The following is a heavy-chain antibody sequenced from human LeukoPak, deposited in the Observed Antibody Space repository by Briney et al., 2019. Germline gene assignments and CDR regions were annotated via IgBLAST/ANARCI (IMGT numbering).Heavy chain of an antibody. V-gene: IGHV4-34*01. CDR1: GGSFSGYY. Sequence: SETLSLTCAVYGGSFSGYYWSWIRQPPGKGLEWIGEINHSGSTNYNPSLKSRVTISVDTSKNQFSLKLSSVTAEDTAVYYCARESGPPPRYYYYYYYMDVWGKGTTVTVSS. CDR3: ARESGPPPRYYYYYYYMDV. CDR2: INHSGST. J-gene: IGHJ6*03. D-gene: IGHD5-12*01.